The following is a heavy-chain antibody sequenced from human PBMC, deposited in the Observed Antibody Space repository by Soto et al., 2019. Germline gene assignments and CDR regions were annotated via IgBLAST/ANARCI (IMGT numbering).Heavy chain of an antibody. CDR2: ISSTSSII. J-gene: IGHJ1*01. V-gene: IGHV3-48*02. D-gene: IGHD3-9*01. Sequence: EVQLVESGGGLVQPGGFLRLSCAASGFSFSSHSMNWVRQAPGKGLEWVSYISSTSSIIYYADSVKGRFTTSRDNAKNSRYLQMNSLRDEDTAVHYCARAKGWPDISFHPWGQGTLVIVSS. CDR3: ARAKGWPDISFHP. CDR1: GFSFSSHS.